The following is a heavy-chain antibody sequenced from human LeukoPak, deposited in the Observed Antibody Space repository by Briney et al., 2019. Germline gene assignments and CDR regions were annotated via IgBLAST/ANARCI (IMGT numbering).Heavy chain of an antibody. D-gene: IGHD5-18*01. Sequence: ASVTVSCKASGSTVTGHYLHWVRQAPGQGLEWMGWLNPNSGGTNYAQKFQGRVTMTRDTSINTDYMELHSLTSDDTAMYYCAKDAYSGFSSSYNMDSWGQGTLVTVSS. J-gene: IGHJ4*02. CDR1: GSTVTGHY. CDR2: LNPNSGGT. CDR3: AKDAYSGFSSSYNMDS. V-gene: IGHV1-2*02.